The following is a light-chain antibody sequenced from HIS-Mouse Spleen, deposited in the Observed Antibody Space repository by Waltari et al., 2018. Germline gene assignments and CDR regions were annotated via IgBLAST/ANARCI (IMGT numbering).Light chain of an antibody. CDR2: EGS. CDR1: SRDFGSYNL. V-gene: IGLV2-23*01. CDR3: CSYAGSSTWV. Sequence: QSALTQPASVSGSPGQSITIPCPGTSRDFGSYNLLPWYQQHPGKAPKLMIYEGSKRPSGVSNRFSGSKSGNTASLTISGLQAEDEADYYCCSYAGSSTWVFGGGTKLTVL. J-gene: IGLJ3*02.